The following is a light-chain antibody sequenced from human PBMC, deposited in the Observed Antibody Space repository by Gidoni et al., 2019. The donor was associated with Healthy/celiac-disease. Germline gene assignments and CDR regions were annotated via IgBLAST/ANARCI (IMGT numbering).Light chain of an antibody. V-gene: IGKV1-39*01. CDR3: QQSYSTPLT. CDR2: AAS. J-gene: IGKJ4*01. Sequence: DIQMTQSPSSLSASVGDRVTIPCRASQSISSYLNWYQQKPGKAPKLLIYAASSLQSVVPSRFSGSGSGTDFPLTISSLPPEDFATYYCQQSYSTPLTFGGXTKVEIK. CDR1: QSISSY.